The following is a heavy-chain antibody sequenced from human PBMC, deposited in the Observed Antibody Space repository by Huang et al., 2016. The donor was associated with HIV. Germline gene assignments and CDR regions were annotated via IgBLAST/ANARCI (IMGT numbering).Heavy chain of an antibody. Sequence: QVHLVESGGGVVQPGRSLRLSCVVSGFSFSAYAMPWFRQAPGKGLEGVAVRANDGSNQFVSESVKGRFTISRDTSKNTLSLQMNTLTAEDTAVYYCARGGGFYDSSGYYHSAFDLWGQGTPVTVSS. J-gene: IGHJ3*01. CDR1: GFSFSAYA. V-gene: IGHV3-30*04. CDR3: ARGGGFYDSSGYYHSAFDL. D-gene: IGHD3-22*01. CDR2: RANDGSNQ.